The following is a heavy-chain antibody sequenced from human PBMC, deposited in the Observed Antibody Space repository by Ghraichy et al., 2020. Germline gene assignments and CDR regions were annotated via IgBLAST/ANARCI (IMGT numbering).Heavy chain of an antibody. J-gene: IGHJ5*02. CDR2: ISETGDRT. CDR3: SNLAIAAAGTA. CDR1: GFPFGSYS. Sequence: GSLRLSCAVSGFPFGSYSMSWVRRAPGKGLECVSIISETGDRTFYADSVKGRFTMSRDNARSTLFLQMNNLRVEDTAMYFCSNLAIAAAGTAWGQGTLVTFSS. D-gene: IGHD6-13*01. V-gene: IGHV3-23*01.